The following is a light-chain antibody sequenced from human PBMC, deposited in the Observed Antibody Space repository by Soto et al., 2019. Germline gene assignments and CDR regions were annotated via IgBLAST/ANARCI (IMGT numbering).Light chain of an antibody. CDR3: GTWDTGLCAFYV. J-gene: IGLJ1*01. V-gene: IGLV1-51*01. CDR1: SSNIGSNY. CDR2: DNT. Sequence: QSVLTQPPSVSAAPGQTVTISCAGSSSNIGSNYVSWYQHLPGTAPKLLIFDNTKRPSAIPDRFSGFKSGTSATLDIAGLQTGDEADYYCGTWDTGLCAFYVFGTGTKLTVL.